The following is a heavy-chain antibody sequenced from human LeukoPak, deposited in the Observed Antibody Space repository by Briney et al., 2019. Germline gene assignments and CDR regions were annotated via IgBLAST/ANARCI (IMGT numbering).Heavy chain of an antibody. CDR3: ARHPQWLVLWFDP. J-gene: IGHJ5*02. CDR1: GGSISSSSYY. D-gene: IGHD6-19*01. Sequence: KPSETLSLTCTVSGGSISSSSYYWGWIRQPPGKGLEWIGSIYYSGSTYYNPSLKSRVTISVDTSKNQFSLKLSSMTAADTAVYYCARHPQWLVLWFDPWGQGTLVTVS. CDR2: IYYSGST. V-gene: IGHV4-39*01.